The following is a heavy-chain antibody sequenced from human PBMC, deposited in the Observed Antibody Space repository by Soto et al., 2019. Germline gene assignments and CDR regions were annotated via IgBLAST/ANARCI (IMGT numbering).Heavy chain of an antibody. CDR2: IYATGTT. V-gene: IGHV4-4*07. CDR1: GASISGFY. Sequence: SETLSLTCTVSGASISGFYWSWIRKSAGRGLEWIGRIYATGTTDYNPSLKSRVMMSVDTSKKQFSLKLRSVTAADTAVYYCVRDGTKTLRDWFDPWGQGISVTVAS. D-gene: IGHD1-1*01. CDR3: VRDGTKTLRDWFDP. J-gene: IGHJ5*02.